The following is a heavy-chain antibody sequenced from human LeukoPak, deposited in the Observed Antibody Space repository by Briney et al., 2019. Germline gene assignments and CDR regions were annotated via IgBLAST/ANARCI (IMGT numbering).Heavy chain of an antibody. Sequence: ASGKVSCNAAGYTFTGHYMHWVRQAPGQGLEWMGIINPSGGSTSYAQKFQGRVTMTRDTSTSTVYMELSSLRSEDTAVYHCARDLYGGNAGLFDYWGQGTLVTVSS. D-gene: IGHD4-23*01. J-gene: IGHJ4*02. CDR2: INPSGGST. CDR1: GYTFTGHY. CDR3: ARDLYGGNAGLFDY. V-gene: IGHV1-46*01.